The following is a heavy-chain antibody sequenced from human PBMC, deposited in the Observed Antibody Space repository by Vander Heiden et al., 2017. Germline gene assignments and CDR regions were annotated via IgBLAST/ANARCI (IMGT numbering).Heavy chain of an antibody. Sequence: QVQLVQSGAEVKKPGASVKVSCKVSGYTFTRYGISWVRPAPGQGLEWMGWISAYNGNTNYAQKLQGRVTMTTDTSTSTAYMELRSLRSDDTAVYYCARVSPMTTTVKGSPFYYYYYGMDVWGQGTTVTVSS. V-gene: IGHV1-18*04. CDR2: ISAYNGNT. D-gene: IGHD4-4*01. J-gene: IGHJ6*02. CDR3: ARVSPMTTTVKGSPFYYYYYGMDV. CDR1: GYTFTRYG.